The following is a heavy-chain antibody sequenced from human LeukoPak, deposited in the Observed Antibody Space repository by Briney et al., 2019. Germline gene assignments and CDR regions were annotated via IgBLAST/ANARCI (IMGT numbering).Heavy chain of an antibody. V-gene: IGHV1-69*13. Sequence: VASVKVSCKASGGTFSSYAISWVRQAPGQGLEWMGGIIPIFGTANYAQKFQGRVTITADESTSTAYMELSSLRSEDTAVYYCARDRADFWRGDRAFDIWGQGTMVTVSS. CDR1: GGTFSSYA. J-gene: IGHJ3*02. CDR2: IIPIFGTA. D-gene: IGHD3-3*01. CDR3: ARDRADFWRGDRAFDI.